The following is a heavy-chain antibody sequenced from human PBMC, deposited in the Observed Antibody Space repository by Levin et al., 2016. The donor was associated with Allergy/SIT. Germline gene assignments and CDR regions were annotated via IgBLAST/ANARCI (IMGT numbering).Heavy chain of an antibody. V-gene: IGHV3-21*01. CDR2: IDYGSYSI. CDR3: ARSPTKVTATADTGKAFDL. Sequence: GESLKISCEASGFTFNNYSMHWVRQAPGKGLEWVASIDYGSYSIFHADSVKGRFTISRDNAQHSVFLQMNSLRGEDSARYFCARSPTKVTATADTGKAFDLWGQGTMVTVSS. D-gene: IGHD2-21*02. J-gene: IGHJ3*01. CDR1: GFTFNNYS.